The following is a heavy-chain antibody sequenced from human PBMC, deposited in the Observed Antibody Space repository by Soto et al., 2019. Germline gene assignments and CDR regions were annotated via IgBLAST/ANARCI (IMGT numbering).Heavy chain of an antibody. Sequence: QVQLVESGGGLVKPGGSLRLSCAASGFTFSDYYMSWIRQAPGKGLEWVSYISSSGDGTDYADSVKGRFTISRDNSKNTLYLQMNSLRAEDTAVYYCAGPGYSSQDYWGQGALVTVSS. J-gene: IGHJ4*02. D-gene: IGHD5-18*01. CDR1: GFTFSDYY. V-gene: IGHV3-11*05. CDR3: AGPGYSSQDY. CDR2: ISSSGDGT.